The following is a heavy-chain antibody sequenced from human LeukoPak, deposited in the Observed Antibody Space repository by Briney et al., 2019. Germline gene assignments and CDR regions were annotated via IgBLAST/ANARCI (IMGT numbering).Heavy chain of an antibody. V-gene: IGHV4-39*01. Sequence: SETLSLTCTVSGGSISSSSYYWGWIRQPPGKGLEWIGRIYYSGSTYYNPSLKSRVTISVDTSKNQFSLKLSSVTAADTAVYYCARLEFMITFGGVYFDYWGQGTLVTVSS. CDR2: IYYSGST. D-gene: IGHD3-16*01. J-gene: IGHJ4*02. CDR3: ARLEFMITFGGVYFDY. CDR1: GGSISSSSYY.